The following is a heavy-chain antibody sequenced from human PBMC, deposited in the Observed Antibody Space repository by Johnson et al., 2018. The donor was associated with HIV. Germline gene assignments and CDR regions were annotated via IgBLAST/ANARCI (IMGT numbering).Heavy chain of an antibody. J-gene: IGHJ3*01. Sequence: VQLVESGGGLVQPGGSLRLSCAASGFTFSSYWMSWVRQAPGKGLEWVATIKGDGSGQDYVDSVEGRFTISRDYAKNSLYVQMNSLRAEDTAVYYCARLRWGSGDPLHDAFDVWGQGTMVTVSS. V-gene: IGHV3-7*01. CDR2: IKGDGSGQ. CDR3: ARLRWGSGDPLHDAFDV. CDR1: GFTFSSYW. D-gene: IGHD2-21*01.